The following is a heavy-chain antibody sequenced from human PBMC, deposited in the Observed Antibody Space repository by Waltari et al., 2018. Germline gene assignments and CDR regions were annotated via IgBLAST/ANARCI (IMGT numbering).Heavy chain of an antibody. CDR2: FVPGDSYP. J-gene: IGHJ4*02. CDR1: GYSFTSYW. V-gene: IGHV5-10-1*03. D-gene: IGHD6-19*01. Sequence: EVQLVQSGAEVKKPGESLRISCKGSGYSFTSYWISWVRQMPGKGMEWMGGFVPGDSYPTYSPSFQGHVTISADKSISTAYLQWSSLKASDTAMYYCARRDSGWSTVDYWGQGTLVTVSS. CDR3: ARRDSGWSTVDY.